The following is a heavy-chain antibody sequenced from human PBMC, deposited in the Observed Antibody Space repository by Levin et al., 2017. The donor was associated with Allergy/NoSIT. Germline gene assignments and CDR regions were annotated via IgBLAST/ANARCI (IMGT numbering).Heavy chain of an antibody. CDR1: EFTFSSYA. CDR2: ISYDGSDK. Sequence: GESLKISCAASEFTFSSYAMHWVRQAPGKGLEWVALISYDGSDKYYADSVKGRFTISRDNSKNTLYLQMNSLRAEDTAVYYCAREVTLGAGTGKRYFDYWGQGTLVTVSS. CDR3: AREVTLGAGTGKRYFDY. V-gene: IGHV3-30-3*01. D-gene: IGHD6-13*01. J-gene: IGHJ4*02.